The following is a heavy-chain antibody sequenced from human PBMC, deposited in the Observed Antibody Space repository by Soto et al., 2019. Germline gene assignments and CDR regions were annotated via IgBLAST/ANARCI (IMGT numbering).Heavy chain of an antibody. V-gene: IGHV1-24*01. CDR1: GYTLTELA. D-gene: IGHD3-16*02. Sequence: VSCKVSGYTLTELAMHWVRQAPGKGLEWMGGFDPEDGETIYAQKFQGRVTMTEDTSTDTAYMELSSLRSEDTAVYYCARSSPKFYDYIWGSYPQNWFDPWGQGTLVTVSS. CDR3: ARSSPKFYDYIWGSYPQNWFDP. J-gene: IGHJ5*02. CDR2: FDPEDGET.